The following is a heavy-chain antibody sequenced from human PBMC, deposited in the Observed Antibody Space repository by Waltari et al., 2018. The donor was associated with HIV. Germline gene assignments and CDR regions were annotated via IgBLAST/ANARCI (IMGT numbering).Heavy chain of an antibody. J-gene: IGHJ4*01. D-gene: IGHD2-15*01. CDR2: INSDGIEK. CDR3: ARYHPAALDY. CDR1: GFMSGFPFSDYW. Sequence: DVQLVESGGGLFQPGGSLRLSCKGSGFMSGFPFSDYWMTWVRQDPGEGLQGVAKINSDGIEKNYVDAVKCRFTVSRDNAKNSVYLQMNSLRVEDTAVYYCARYHPAALDYWGQGTLVAVSS. V-gene: IGHV3-7*01.